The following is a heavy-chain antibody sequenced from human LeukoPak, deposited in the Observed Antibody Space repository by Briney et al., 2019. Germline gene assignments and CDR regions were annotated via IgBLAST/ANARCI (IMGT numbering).Heavy chain of an antibody. D-gene: IGHD3-10*01. CDR2: MNPNSVNT. V-gene: IGHV1-8*01. CDR3: VRGGTLVRGVTLLSGMDV. Sequence: ASVKVSCKTSGYTFANYDINWVRQATGQGLEWMGWMNPNSVNTGFAQNFQGRLTMTRDTSISTAYMDLSSLRSEDTAVYFCVRGGTLVRGVTLLSGMDVWGQGTTVTVSS. CDR1: GYTFANYD. J-gene: IGHJ6*02.